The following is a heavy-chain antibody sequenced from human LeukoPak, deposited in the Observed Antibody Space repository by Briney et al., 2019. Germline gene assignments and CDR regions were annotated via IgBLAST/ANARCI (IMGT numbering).Heavy chain of an antibody. CDR1: GFTFSRHW. J-gene: IGHJ4*02. Sequence: SGGSLRLSCAPSGFTFSRHWMSWVRQAPGRGLEWVANINLDGREKYYVDSVKGRFTISRDNAMNSLFLQMNSLRGEDTAVYYCARDDWGPGDHWGQGTLVTVSS. V-gene: IGHV3-7*01. CDR2: INLDGREK. CDR3: ARDDWGPGDH. D-gene: IGHD3-9*01.